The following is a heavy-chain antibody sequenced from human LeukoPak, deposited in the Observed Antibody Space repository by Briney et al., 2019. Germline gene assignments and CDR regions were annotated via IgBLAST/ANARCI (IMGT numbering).Heavy chain of an antibody. CDR2: ISSNGATT. Sequence: PGGSLRLSCSASGFTFNRFYLHWVRQAPGKGLEFVSHISSNGATTYYADSVKGRFTISRDNSKNTLYLQMSSLRADDTAVYYCVKERSIAAPNSDFFDSWGQGALVTVSS. CDR3: VKERSIAAPNSDFFDS. D-gene: IGHD6-6*01. CDR1: GFTFNRFY. V-gene: IGHV3-64D*06. J-gene: IGHJ4*02.